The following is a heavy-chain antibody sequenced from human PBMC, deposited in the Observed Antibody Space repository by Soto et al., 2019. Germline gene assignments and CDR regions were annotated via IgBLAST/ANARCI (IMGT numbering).Heavy chain of an antibody. Sequence: ASVKVSFKASGYTFTSYAMHWLRQAPGQGLEWMGIINPNGGSTGYAQKFQGRVTMTRDMSTGTVYMDLTSLTSEDTAVYYCARAPDYSDYAYFQYWGQGTPVTVSS. CDR1: GYTFTSYA. J-gene: IGHJ1*01. CDR3: ARAPDYSDYAYFQY. D-gene: IGHD4-17*01. V-gene: IGHV1-46*01. CDR2: INPNGGST.